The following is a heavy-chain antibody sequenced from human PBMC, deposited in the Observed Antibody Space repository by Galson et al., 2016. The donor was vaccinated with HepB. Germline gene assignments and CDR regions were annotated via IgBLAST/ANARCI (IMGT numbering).Heavy chain of an antibody. CDR2: ISYDGSNN. Sequence: SLRLSCAASGFSFSSFAMSWVRQAPGKGLEWMAVISYDGSNNYYADSVKGRFTISRDNPKNTLVPQMNSLRAEETAVYYCARDSAGYRSHWDGGNLDSWGQGTRVTVSS. D-gene: IGHD4-23*01. J-gene: IGHJ4*02. CDR1: GFSFSSFA. V-gene: IGHV3-30*04. CDR3: ARDSAGYRSHWDGGNLDS.